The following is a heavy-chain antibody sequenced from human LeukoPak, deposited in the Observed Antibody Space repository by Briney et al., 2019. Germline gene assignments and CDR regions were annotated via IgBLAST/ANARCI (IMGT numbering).Heavy chain of an antibody. CDR3: ASTYGSGSYFLFDY. Sequence: AGGSLRLSCAASGFTFSSYAMHWVRQAPGKGLEWVAVISYDGSNKYYADSVKGRFTVSRDNSKNTLYLQMNNLRAEDTAVYYCASTYGSGSYFLFDYWGQGTLVTVSS. CDR2: ISYDGSNK. J-gene: IGHJ4*02. V-gene: IGHV3-30-3*01. CDR1: GFTFSSYA. D-gene: IGHD3-10*01.